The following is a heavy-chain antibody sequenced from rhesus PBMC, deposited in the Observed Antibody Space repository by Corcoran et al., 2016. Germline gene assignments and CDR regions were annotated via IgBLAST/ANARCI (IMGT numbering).Heavy chain of an antibody. CDR1: GGSISSYS. D-gene: IGHD5-12*01. CDR2: IFVGSGST. CDR3: AKSKGYTYSPGHVDF. J-gene: IGHJ1*01. Sequence: QLQLQESGPGLVRPSETLSLPCAVSGGSISSYSGNWISQTPGKGLEWIGGIFVGSGSTYYKPSLKSRVTISTDTSRNQFSLKLNSVTAADTAVYYCAKSKGYTYSPGHVDFWGQGALFTVSS. V-gene: IGHV4-173*01.